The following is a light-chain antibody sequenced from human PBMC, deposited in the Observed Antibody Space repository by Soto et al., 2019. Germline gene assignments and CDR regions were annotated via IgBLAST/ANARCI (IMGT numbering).Light chain of an antibody. CDR3: QQYESSPRT. J-gene: IGKJ1*01. Sequence: ELVLTQSPGTLSLSPGERATLSCRASQSVSNYYLAWYQQKPGQAPRLLIYGASSRATGIPDRFSGSGSGTDFTLIISRLEPEDFAVYYCQQYESSPRTFGQGTRVEIK. CDR1: QSVSNYY. CDR2: GAS. V-gene: IGKV3-20*01.